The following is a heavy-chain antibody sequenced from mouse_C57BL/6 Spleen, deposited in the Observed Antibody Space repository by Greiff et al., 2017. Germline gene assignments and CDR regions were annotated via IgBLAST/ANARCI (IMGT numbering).Heavy chain of an antibody. CDR2: IHPNSGST. V-gene: IGHV1-64*01. CDR3: ARSSSYPYYYAMDY. CDR1: GYTFTSYW. J-gene: IGHJ4*01. D-gene: IGHD1-1*01. Sequence: QVQLQQPGAELVKPGASVKLSCKASGYTFTSYWMHWVKQRPGQGLEWIGMIHPNSGSTNYNEKFKSKATLTVDKSSSTAYMQLSSLTSEDSAVYYCARSSSYPYYYAMDYWGQGTSVTVSS.